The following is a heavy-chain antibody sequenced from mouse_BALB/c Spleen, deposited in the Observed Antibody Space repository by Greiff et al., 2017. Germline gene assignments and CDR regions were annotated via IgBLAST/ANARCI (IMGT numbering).Heavy chain of an antibody. CDR1: GYSITSDYA. D-gene: IGHD1-1*01. J-gene: IGHJ2*01. Sequence: VQLKESGPGLVKPSQSLSLTCTVTGYSITSDYAWNWIRQFPGNKLEWMGYISYSGSTSYNPSLKSRISITRDTSKNQFFLQLNSVTTEDTATYYCARDTTVEGFDYWGQGTTLTVSS. V-gene: IGHV3-2*02. CDR3: ARDTTVEGFDY. CDR2: ISYSGST.